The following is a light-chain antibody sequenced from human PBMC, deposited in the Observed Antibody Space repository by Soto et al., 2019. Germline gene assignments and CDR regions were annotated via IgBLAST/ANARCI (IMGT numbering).Light chain of an antibody. V-gene: IGKV3-15*01. Sequence: EIVMTQSPATLSVSPGERATLSCRASLSVSSYLAWYQQKPGQAPRLLIYGASTRATDIPARFSGSGSGTEFTLTISSLQSEDFALYYCQQYNNWPLTFGGGTKVEIK. CDR1: LSVSSY. CDR3: QQYNNWPLT. J-gene: IGKJ4*01. CDR2: GAS.